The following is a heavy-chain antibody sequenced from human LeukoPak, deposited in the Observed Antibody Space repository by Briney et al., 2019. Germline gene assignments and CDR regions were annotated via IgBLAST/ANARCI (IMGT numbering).Heavy chain of an antibody. Sequence: PGGSLRLSCAASGFTFSSYGMHWVRQAPGKGLEWVAVIWYDGSNKYYADSVKGRFTISRDNSKNTLYLQMNSLRAEDTAVYYCARDGVVVVPAATRYYYYGMDVWGQGTTVTVSS. CDR3: ARDGVVVVPAATRYYYYGMDV. CDR2: IWYDGSNK. CDR1: GFTFSSYG. V-gene: IGHV3-33*01. D-gene: IGHD2-2*01. J-gene: IGHJ6*02.